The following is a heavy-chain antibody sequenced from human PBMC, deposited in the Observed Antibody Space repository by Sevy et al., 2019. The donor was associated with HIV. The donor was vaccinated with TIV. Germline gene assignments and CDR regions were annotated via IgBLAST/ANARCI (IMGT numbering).Heavy chain of an antibody. CDR3: ARDGSGSLDAFDI. CDR1: GFTFSSYS. J-gene: IGHJ3*02. Sequence: GGSLRLSCAASGFTFSSYSMNWVRQAPGKGLEWVSSISSSSSYIYYADSVKGRFTISRDNAKNPRYLQMNSLRAEDTAVYYCARDGSGSLDAFDIWGQGTMVTVSS. V-gene: IGHV3-21*01. CDR2: ISSSSSYI. D-gene: IGHD3-10*01.